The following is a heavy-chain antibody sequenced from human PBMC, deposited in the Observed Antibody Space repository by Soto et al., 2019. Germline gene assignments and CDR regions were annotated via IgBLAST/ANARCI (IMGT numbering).Heavy chain of an antibody. CDR1: GYRFTTYW. Sequence: PGESLKISCKGSGYRFTTYWIGWVRQKPGRGLEWMGIIQPGDSDTRYSPSFQGQVTISADKSISTAYLQWSSLKASDTAVYYCAKDHSLYSSRPYFDYWGQGTLVTVSS. CDR3: AKDHSLYSSRPYFDY. J-gene: IGHJ4*02. CDR2: IQPGDSDT. D-gene: IGHD6-13*01. V-gene: IGHV5-51*01.